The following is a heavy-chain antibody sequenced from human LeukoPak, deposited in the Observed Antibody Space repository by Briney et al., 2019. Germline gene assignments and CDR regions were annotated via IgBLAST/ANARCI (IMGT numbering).Heavy chain of an antibody. CDR1: GYSISSGYY. Sequence: SETLSLTCAVSGYSISSGYYWGWIRQPPGKGLEWIGSIYHSGSTYYNPSLKSRVTISVDTSKNQFSLKLSPVTAADTAVYYCASPIWDYYDSSGPPDFDYWGRGTLVTVSS. V-gene: IGHV4-38-2*01. J-gene: IGHJ4*02. CDR3: ASPIWDYYDSSGPPDFDY. CDR2: IYHSGST. D-gene: IGHD3-22*01.